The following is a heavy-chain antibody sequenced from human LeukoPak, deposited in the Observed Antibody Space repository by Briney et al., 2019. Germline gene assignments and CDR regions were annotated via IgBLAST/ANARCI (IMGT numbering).Heavy chain of an antibody. Sequence: SGGSLRLSCAASGFTVSSNYMSWVRQAPGKGLEWVSVIYSGGSTYYADSVKGRFTISRDNSKNTLYLQMNSLRAEDTAVYYCARKQWELGGFDFWGQGKMVTVSS. CDR2: IYSGGST. J-gene: IGHJ3*01. D-gene: IGHD1-26*01. CDR3: ARKQWELGGFDF. CDR1: GFTVSSNY. V-gene: IGHV3-53*01.